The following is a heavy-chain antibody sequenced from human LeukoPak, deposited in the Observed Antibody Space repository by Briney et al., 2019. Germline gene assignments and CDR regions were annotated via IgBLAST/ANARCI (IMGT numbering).Heavy chain of an antibody. CDR2: IYYSGST. D-gene: IGHD6-6*01. V-gene: IGHV4-59*01. Sequence: SETLSLTCTVSGGSISSYYWSWIRQPPGKGLEWIGYIYYSGSTNYNPSLKSRVTISVDTSKNQFSLKLSSVTAADTAVYYCARDSIAARGRAFDYWGQGTLGTVSS. CDR3: ARDSIAARGRAFDY. J-gene: IGHJ4*02. CDR1: GGSISSYY.